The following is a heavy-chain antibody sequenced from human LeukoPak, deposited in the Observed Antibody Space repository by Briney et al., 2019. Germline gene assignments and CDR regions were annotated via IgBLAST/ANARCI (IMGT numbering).Heavy chain of an antibody. D-gene: IGHD3-3*01. J-gene: IGHJ4*02. CDR3: ARVVGGLRFLEGLHRGGFDY. V-gene: IGHV1-2*02. Sequence: ASVKVSCKASGYTFTGYYMHWVRQAPGQGLEWMGWINPNSGGTNYAQKFQGRVTMTRDTSISTAYMELSRLRSDDTAVYYCARVVGGLRFLEGLHRGGFDYWGQGTLVTVSS. CDR2: INPNSGGT. CDR1: GYTFTGYY.